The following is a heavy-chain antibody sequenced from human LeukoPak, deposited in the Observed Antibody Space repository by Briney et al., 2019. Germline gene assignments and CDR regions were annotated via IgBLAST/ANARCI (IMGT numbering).Heavy chain of an antibody. D-gene: IGHD3-22*01. CDR1: GGSINYYY. V-gene: IGHV4-59*01. CDR3: AREGGGIYDSSGYYPGTFDY. Sequence: SETLSLTCTVSGGSINYYYWSWIRRPSGKGLEWIGYVHYRGSTNYNASLKSRVAISVDTSKNQFSLKLSSVTAADTAVYYCAREGGGIYDSSGYYPGTFDYWGQGTLVTVSS. J-gene: IGHJ4*02. CDR2: VHYRGST.